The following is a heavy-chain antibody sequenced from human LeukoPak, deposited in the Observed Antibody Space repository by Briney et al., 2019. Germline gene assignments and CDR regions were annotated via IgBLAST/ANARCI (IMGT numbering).Heavy chain of an antibody. D-gene: IGHD3-22*01. Sequence: GGSLRLSCAASGFTFSSYAMSWVRQAPGKGLEWMGGFDPEDGETIYAQKFQGRVTMTEDTSTDTAYMELSSLRSEDTAVYYCATVIVPHGDWFDPWGQGTLVTVSS. V-gene: IGHV1-24*01. CDR2: FDPEDGET. CDR3: ATVIVPHGDWFDP. J-gene: IGHJ5*02. CDR1: GFTFSSYA.